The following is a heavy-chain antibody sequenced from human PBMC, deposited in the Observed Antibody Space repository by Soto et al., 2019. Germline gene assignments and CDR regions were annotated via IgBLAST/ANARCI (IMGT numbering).Heavy chain of an antibody. CDR3: ARDLGYSGYDAFDY. Sequence: EVQLVESGGGLVQPGGSLRLSCAASGFTFSSYRMSWVRQAPGKGLEWVANIKQDGSEKYYVDSVKGRFTISRDNAKNSLYLQMNSLRAEDTAVYYCARDLGYSGYDAFDYWGQGTLVTVSS. CDR2: IKQDGSEK. V-gene: IGHV3-7*01. CDR1: GFTFSSYR. D-gene: IGHD5-12*01. J-gene: IGHJ4*02.